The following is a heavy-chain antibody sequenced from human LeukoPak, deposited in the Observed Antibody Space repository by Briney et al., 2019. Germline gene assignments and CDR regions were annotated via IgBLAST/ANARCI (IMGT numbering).Heavy chain of an antibody. V-gene: IGHV1-46*01. CDR2: INPTGGST. J-gene: IGHJ4*02. Sequence: ASVKVSCKASGYTFPSYFMHWVRQDPGQGREWMGIINPTGGSTTYAQKFPGRVTMTRDTSTSTVYMELSSLRTDDPAVYYCARTAARRFDYWGQGTLVTPSP. CDR1: GYTFPSYF. D-gene: IGHD6-6*01. CDR3: ARTAARRFDY.